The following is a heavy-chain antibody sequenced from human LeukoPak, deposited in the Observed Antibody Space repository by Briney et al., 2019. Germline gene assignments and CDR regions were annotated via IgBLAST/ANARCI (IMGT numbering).Heavy chain of an antibody. CDR2: IYTSGST. Sequence: SETLSLTCIVSGGSISSYYWSWIRQPAGKGLEWIGRIYTSGSTNYNPSLKSRVTISVDTSKNQFSLKLSSVTAADTAVYYCARDHRKGLYDSSGYATTDAFDIWGQGTMVTVSS. V-gene: IGHV4-4*07. J-gene: IGHJ3*02. D-gene: IGHD3-22*01. CDR3: ARDHRKGLYDSSGYATTDAFDI. CDR1: GGSISSYY.